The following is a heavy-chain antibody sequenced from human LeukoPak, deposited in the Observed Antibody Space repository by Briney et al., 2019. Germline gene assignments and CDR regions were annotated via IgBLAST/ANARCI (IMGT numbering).Heavy chain of an antibody. CDR3: ARAVSGGATEGVFDY. CDR1: GFTFSSYS. D-gene: IGHD1-26*01. CDR2: ISSSSSTI. J-gene: IGHJ4*02. V-gene: IGHV3-48*01. Sequence: PGGSLRLSCAASGFTFSSYSMNWVRQAPGKGLEWVSYISSSSSTIYYADSVKGRFTISRDNAKNSLYLQMNSLRAEDTAVYYCARAVSGGATEGVFDYWGQGTLVTVSS.